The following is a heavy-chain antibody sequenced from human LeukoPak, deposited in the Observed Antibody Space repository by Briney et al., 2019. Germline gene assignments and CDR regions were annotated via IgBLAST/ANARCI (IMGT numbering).Heavy chain of an antibody. V-gene: IGHV3-21*01. Sequence: GGSLRLSCAASGFTFSSYSMNWVRQAAGKGLEEVSSISSSSSYIYYADSVKGRFTISRDNAKNSLYLQMNSLRAEDTAVYYCARDTPKSSGYYSDYWGQGTLVTVSS. J-gene: IGHJ4*02. CDR3: ARDTPKSSGYYSDY. CDR2: ISSSSSYI. D-gene: IGHD3-22*01. CDR1: GFTFSSYS.